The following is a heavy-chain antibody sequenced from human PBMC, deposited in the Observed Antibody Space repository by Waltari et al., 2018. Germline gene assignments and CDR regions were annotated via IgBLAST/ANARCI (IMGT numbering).Heavy chain of an antibody. CDR2: INSDGTNR. CDR3: ARDVDWGVGALGY. Sequence: EVQLVESGGGLVQPGGSLRLSCAASGFTFSNYWMHWVRQIPGKGLMWVSRINSDGTNRVYADSVRGRFTISKDNAKNTLYLQMNSLSAEDTAVYYCARDVDWGVGALGYWGQGTPVTVS. J-gene: IGHJ4*02. V-gene: IGHV3-74*01. CDR1: GFTFSNYW. D-gene: IGHD1-26*01.